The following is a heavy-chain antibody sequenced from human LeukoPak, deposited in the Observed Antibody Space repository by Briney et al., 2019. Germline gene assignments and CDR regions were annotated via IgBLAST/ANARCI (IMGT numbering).Heavy chain of an antibody. CDR1: GFTFSSYS. Sequence: PGGSLRLSCAASGFTFSSYSMNWVRQAPGKGLEWVSSISSSSSYIYYADSVKGRFTISRDNAKNSLYLQMNSLRAEDTAVYYCARDGPPDYAEYAFDIWGQGTMVTVSS. CDR2: ISSSSSYI. V-gene: IGHV3-21*01. D-gene: IGHD2-2*01. J-gene: IGHJ3*02. CDR3: ARDGPPDYAEYAFDI.